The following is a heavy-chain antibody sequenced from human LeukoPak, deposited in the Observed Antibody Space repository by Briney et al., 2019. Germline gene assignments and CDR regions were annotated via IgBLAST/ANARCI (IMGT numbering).Heavy chain of an antibody. J-gene: IGHJ5*02. V-gene: IGHV4-59*01. D-gene: IGHD6-13*01. CDR2: IYYSGST. CDR3: ARGGYSSSWYDWFDL. CDR1: GRSISSYY. Sequence: PSETLSLTCTVSGRSISSYYWSWIRQPPGKGLDWIGYIYYSGSTNYNPSLKSRVTISVDTSKNQFSLKLSSVTAADTAVYYCARGGYSSSWYDWFDLWGQGTLVTVSS.